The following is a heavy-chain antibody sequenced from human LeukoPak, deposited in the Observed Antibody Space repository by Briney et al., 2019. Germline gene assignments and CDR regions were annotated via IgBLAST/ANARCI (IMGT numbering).Heavy chain of an antibody. Sequence: GASVKVSCKVSGYTLTELSMHWVRQAPGKGLEWMGGFDLEDGETIYAQKFQGRVTMTEDTSTDTAYMELSSLRSEDTAVYYCATPIQYCSSTSVTCPYVAFDYWGQGTLVTVSS. D-gene: IGHD2-2*01. V-gene: IGHV1-24*01. J-gene: IGHJ4*02. CDR3: ATPIQYCSSTSVTCPYVAFDY. CDR1: GYTLTELS. CDR2: FDLEDGET.